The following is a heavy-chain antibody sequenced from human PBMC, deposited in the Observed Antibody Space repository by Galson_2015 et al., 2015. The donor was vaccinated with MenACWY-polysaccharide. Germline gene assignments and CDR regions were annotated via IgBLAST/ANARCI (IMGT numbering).Heavy chain of an antibody. Sequence: LRLSCAASGFSFNNHWMNWVRQAPGKGLEWVVNMNQDGSVKYYIDSVKGRFTISRDNAKNSLSLQMNRLRGDDTAVYYCARGGLPGAMDLWGQGTLVTVSS. CDR3: ARGGLPGAMDL. J-gene: IGHJ5*02. CDR2: MNQDGSVK. V-gene: IGHV3-7*01. D-gene: IGHD2-2*01. CDR1: GFSFNNHW.